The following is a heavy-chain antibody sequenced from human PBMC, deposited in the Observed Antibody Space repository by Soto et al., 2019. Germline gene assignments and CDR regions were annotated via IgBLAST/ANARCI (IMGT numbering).Heavy chain of an antibody. CDR2: IYYSGST. J-gene: IGHJ4*02. CDR3: ARGVSRLLSLYYFDY. V-gene: IGHV4-31*03. D-gene: IGHD2-21*02. CDR1: GGSISSGGYY. Sequence: SETLSLTCTVSGGSISSGGYYWSWIRQHPGKGLEWIGYIYYSGSTYYNPSLKSRVTISVDRSKNQFSLKLSSVTAADTAVYYCARGVSRLLSLYYFDYWGQGTLVTVSS.